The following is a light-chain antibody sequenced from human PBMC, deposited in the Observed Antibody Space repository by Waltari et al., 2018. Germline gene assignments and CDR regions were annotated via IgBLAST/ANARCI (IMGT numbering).Light chain of an antibody. Sequence: IQLTQSPSSLSADVGDRRPISCRPSQGIGSDLAWYHTKPGKAPNLLIYAATTLHSGVPSRFSGSGSGTDFTLTISSLQPEDFATYYCLQLSDDPRTFGQGTKVEIK. CDR2: AAT. V-gene: IGKV1-9*01. CDR1: QGIGSD. CDR3: LQLSDDPRT. J-gene: IGKJ1*01.